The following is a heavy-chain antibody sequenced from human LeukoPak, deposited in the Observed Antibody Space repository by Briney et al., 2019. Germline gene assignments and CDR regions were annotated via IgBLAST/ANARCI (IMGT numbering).Heavy chain of an antibody. D-gene: IGHD3-22*01. J-gene: IGHJ4*02. Sequence: PGGSLRLSCAASGFTFSSYTMNWVRQAPGKGLEWVSSITSSSSHIYYADSVKGRFTISRDNAKNSLFLQMNSLRAEDTAVYDCARLRGYYFDYWGQGTLVTVSS. CDR2: ITSSSSHI. CDR3: ARLRGYYFDY. V-gene: IGHV3-21*01. CDR1: GFTFSSYT.